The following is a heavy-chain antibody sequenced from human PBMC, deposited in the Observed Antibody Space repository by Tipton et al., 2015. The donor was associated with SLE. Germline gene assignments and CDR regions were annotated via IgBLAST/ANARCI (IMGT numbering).Heavy chain of an antibody. V-gene: IGHV4-39*01. CDR2: IYYSGST. CDR1: GGSISSYY. CDR3: ARVRWELLTFFDY. Sequence: LRLSCTVSGGSISSYYWGWIRQPPGKGLEWIGSIYYSGSTYYNPSLKSRVTISVDTSKNQFSLKLSSVTAADTAVYYCARVRWELLTFFDYWGQGTLVTVSS. D-gene: IGHD1-26*01. J-gene: IGHJ4*02.